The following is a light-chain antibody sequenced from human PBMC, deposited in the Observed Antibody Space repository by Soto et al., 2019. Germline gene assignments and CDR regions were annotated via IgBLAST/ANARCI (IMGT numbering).Light chain of an antibody. Sequence: QSVLPQPPSTSGTPGQRVSISCSGNSSNIGNNFVSRYQKLPGMAPKLLINRNDRRPSGVPDRFSGSKSGTSASLAISGLRSEDEADYYCAAWDDTLTGLLFGGGTKLTVL. CDR3: AAWDDTLTGLL. V-gene: IGLV1-47*01. CDR1: SSNIGNNF. CDR2: RND. J-gene: IGLJ3*02.